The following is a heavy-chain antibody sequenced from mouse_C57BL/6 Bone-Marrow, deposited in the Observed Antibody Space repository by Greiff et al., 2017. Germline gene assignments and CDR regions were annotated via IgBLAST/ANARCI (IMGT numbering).Heavy chain of an antibody. CDR1: GFTFSDYG. Sequence: VKLMESGGGLVKPGGSLKLSCAASGFTFSDYGMHWVRQAPEKGLEWVAYISSGSSTIYYADTVKGRFTISRDNAKNTLFLQMTSLRSEDTAMYYCARLFGYDGGFAYWGQGTLVTVSA. J-gene: IGHJ3*01. V-gene: IGHV5-17*01. D-gene: IGHD2-2*01. CDR3: ARLFGYDGGFAY. CDR2: ISSGSSTI.